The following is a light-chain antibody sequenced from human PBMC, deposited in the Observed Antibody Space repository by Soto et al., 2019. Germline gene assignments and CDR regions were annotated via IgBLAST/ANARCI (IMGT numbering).Light chain of an antibody. CDR2: VAS. CDR1: QGISNY. V-gene: IGKV1-27*01. J-gene: IGKJ1*01. Sequence: DIQMTQSPSSLSASVGDRVTITCRASQGISNYLAWYQQQPGKVHKLLIYVASTLQSGVPSRFSGSGSGTGFTLTISSLQPEDVATYYCQKYNSAPWTFGQGTKVEIK. CDR3: QKYNSAPWT.